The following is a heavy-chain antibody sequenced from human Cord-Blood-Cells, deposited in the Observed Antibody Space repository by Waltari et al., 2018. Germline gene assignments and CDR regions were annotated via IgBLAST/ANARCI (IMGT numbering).Heavy chain of an antibody. CDR1: GGSFSGYY. Sequence: QVQLQQWGAGLLKPSETMSLTCAVYGGSFSGYYWSWSRQPQGKGLEWIGEINHSGNTNSNPSLTCRVPISVDTSNNQFSLKRSSVTAADTAVYYCQTTVVTNAFDIWGQGTMVTVSS. CDR2: INHSGNT. J-gene: IGHJ3*02. D-gene: IGHD4-17*01. V-gene: IGHV4-34*01. CDR3: QTTVVTNAFDI.